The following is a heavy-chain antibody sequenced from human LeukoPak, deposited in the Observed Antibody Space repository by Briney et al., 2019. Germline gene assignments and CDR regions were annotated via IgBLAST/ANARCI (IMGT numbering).Heavy chain of an antibody. CDR1: GGTFSSYA. D-gene: IGHD3-10*01. V-gene: IGHV1-69*04. Sequence: ASVKVSCKASGGTFSSYAISWVRQAPGQGLEWMGRIIPILGIANYAQKFQGRVTITADKSTNTAYMELSSLRSEDTAVYYCARIGDHTDVWGQGTTVTVSS. CDR3: ARIGDHTDV. J-gene: IGHJ6*02. CDR2: IIPILGIA.